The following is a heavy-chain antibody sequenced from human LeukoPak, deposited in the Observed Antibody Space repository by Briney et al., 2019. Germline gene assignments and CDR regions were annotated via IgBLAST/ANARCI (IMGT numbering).Heavy chain of an antibody. Sequence: ASVKVSCKASGYTFTGYYTHWVRQAPGQGLEWMGWINPNSGGTKFAQKFQGGVTMTRDTSISTAYMELSRLRSDDTAVYYCAYRGGYYYYYMDVWGKGTTVTVSS. D-gene: IGHD1-14*01. CDR1: GYTFTGYY. CDR3: AYRGGYYYYYMDV. J-gene: IGHJ6*03. CDR2: INPNSGGT. V-gene: IGHV1-2*02.